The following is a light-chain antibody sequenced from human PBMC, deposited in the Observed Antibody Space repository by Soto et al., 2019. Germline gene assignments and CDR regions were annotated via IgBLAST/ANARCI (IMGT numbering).Light chain of an antibody. CDR2: EVS. J-gene: IGLJ1*01. Sequence: AALTQPASVSGSPGQSITISFTGTSSDVGNYKYVSWYQQHPGKAPKLMIYEVSNRPSGVSNRFSGSKSGNTASLTISGLQAEDETDYYCFSYTSSGTYVFGTGTKV. V-gene: IGLV2-14*01. CDR3: FSYTSSGTYV. CDR1: SSDVGNYKY.